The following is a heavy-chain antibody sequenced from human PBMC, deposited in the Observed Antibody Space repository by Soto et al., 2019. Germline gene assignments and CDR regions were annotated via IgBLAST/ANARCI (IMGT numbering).Heavy chain of an antibody. J-gene: IGHJ4*02. V-gene: IGHV3-33*01. D-gene: IGHD3-3*01. CDR3: ARDLDVWSGYYLFDY. CDR1: GFTFSSYG. CDR2: IWFDGSNK. Sequence: QVQLVESGGGVVQPGRSLRLSCAASGFTFSSYGMHWVRQAPGKGLWWVAVIWFDGSNKYYADSVKGRFTISRDNSKNTLYLQMNNLRAEDTAIYYCARDLDVWSGYYLFDYWGQGTLVTVSS.